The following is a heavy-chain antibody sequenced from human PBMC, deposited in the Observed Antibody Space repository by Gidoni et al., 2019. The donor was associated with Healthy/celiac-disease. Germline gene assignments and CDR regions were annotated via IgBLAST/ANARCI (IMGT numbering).Heavy chain of an antibody. Sequence: QVQLVQSGAEVKKPGASVKVSCKASGGSVSSYAISWVRQAPGQGLEWMGGFIPIFGTANYAQKFQGRVTITADESTSTAYMELSSLSSEDTAVYYCARGKVPAASSIGFDPWGQGTLVTVSS. V-gene: IGHV1-69*01. CDR1: GGSVSSYA. D-gene: IGHD2-2*01. CDR2: FIPIFGTA. CDR3: ARGKVPAASSIGFDP. J-gene: IGHJ5*02.